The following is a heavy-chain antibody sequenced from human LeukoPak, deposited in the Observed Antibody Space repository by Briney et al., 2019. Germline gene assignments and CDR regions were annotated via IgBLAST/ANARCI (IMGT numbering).Heavy chain of an antibody. CDR2: IYYSGST. CDR3: ARDLRSSPNWFDP. J-gene: IGHJ5*02. Sequence: PAETLSLTCTVSGGSISSYYWSWIRQPPGKGLEWIGYIYYSGSTNYNPSLKSRVTISVDTSKNQFSLKLSSVTAADTAVYYCARDLRSSPNWFDPWGQGTLVTVSS. CDR1: GGSISSYY. V-gene: IGHV4-59*01. D-gene: IGHD6-13*01.